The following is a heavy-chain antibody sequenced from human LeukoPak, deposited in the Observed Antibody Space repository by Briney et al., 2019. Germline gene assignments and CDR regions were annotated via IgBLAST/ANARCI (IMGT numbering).Heavy chain of an antibody. V-gene: IGHV1-69*04. Sequence: ASVKVSCKASGGTFSSYAISWVRQAPGQGLEWMGRIIPILGIANYAQKFQGRVTITADKSTSTAYMELSSLRSEDTAVYYCARVVGWLRLRHNWFDPWGQGTLVTVSS. CDR3: ARVVGWLRLRHNWFDP. CDR1: GGTFSSYA. CDR2: IIPILGIA. D-gene: IGHD5-12*01. J-gene: IGHJ5*02.